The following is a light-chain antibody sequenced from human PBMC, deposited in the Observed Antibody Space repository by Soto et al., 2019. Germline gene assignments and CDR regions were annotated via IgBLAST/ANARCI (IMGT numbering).Light chain of an antibody. J-gene: IGKJ1*01. CDR2: AAS. V-gene: IGKV1-39*01. Sequence: DIQMTQSPSSLSASVGDRVTITCRASQSISSCLYWYQQKPGKAPKLLIYAASSLQSGVPSRFSGSGSGTDFTLTISSLQPEDFATYYCQQSNSTPRTFDQETKVEIK. CDR3: QQSNSTPRT. CDR1: QSISSC.